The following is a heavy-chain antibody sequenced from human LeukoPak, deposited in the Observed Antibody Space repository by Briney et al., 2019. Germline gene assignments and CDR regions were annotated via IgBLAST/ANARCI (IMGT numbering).Heavy chain of an antibody. Sequence: SGPTLVKPTQTLTLTCTFSGFSLRTRGVGVGWIRQPPGRALEWLTLIYWDDDKRYSPSLKSRLTITKDTSKNQVVLTMTNMDPVDTATYYCAHRRDSSSWYGDFDYWGQGTLVTVSS. D-gene: IGHD6-13*01. J-gene: IGHJ4*02. V-gene: IGHV2-5*02. CDR2: IYWDDDK. CDR1: GFSLRTRGVG. CDR3: AHRRDSSSWYGDFDY.